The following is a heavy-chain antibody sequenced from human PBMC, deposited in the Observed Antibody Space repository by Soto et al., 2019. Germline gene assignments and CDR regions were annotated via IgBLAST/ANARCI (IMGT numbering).Heavy chain of an antibody. CDR1: GGSISSSSYY. V-gene: IGHV4-39*01. J-gene: IGHJ3*02. CDR3: ARLVFPDAFDI. Sequence: SETLSLTCTVSGGSISSSSYYWGWIRQPPGKGLEWIGSIYYSGSTYYNPSLKSRVTISVDTSKNQFSLKLSSVTAADTAVYYCARLVFPDAFDIWGQGTMVTVSS. CDR2: IYYSGST. D-gene: IGHD3-10*01.